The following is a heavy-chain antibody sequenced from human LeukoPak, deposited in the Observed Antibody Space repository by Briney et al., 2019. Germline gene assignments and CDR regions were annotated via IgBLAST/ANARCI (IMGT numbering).Heavy chain of an antibody. J-gene: IGHJ4*02. CDR1: GFTFSTYG. CDR3: AKIEGKYQLANVPDH. CDR2: IRYDGNNK. V-gene: IGHV3-30*02. Sequence: PGGSLRLSCAASGFTFSTYGMHWVRQAPGKGLEWVAFIRYDGNNKYYADFVKGRFTTSRDDSKNTLYLHMNSLRTEDTAVYYCAKIEGKYQLANVPDHWGQGTLVTVS. D-gene: IGHD2-2*01.